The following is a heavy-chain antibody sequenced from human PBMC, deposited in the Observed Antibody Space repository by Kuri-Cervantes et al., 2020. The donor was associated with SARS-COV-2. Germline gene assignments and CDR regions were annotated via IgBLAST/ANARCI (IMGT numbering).Heavy chain of an antibody. CDR3: ARSPGRSGDTGYYYYYMDV. CDR2: ISAYNGNT. J-gene: IGHJ6*03. V-gene: IGHV1-18*01. D-gene: IGHD3-3*01. CDR1: GYTFTSYG. Sequence: ASVKVSCKASGYTFTSYGISWVRQAPGQGLEWMGWISAYNGNTNYAQKLQGRVTMTTDTSTSTAYMELRSLRSDDTAVYYCARSPGRSGDTGYYYYYMDVWGKGTTVTVSS.